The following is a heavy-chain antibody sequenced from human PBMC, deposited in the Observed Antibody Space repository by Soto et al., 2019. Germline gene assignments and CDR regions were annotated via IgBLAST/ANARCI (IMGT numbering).Heavy chain of an antibody. CDR3: ARHSLWFGDSSFYGMDV. CDR2: IYPGDSDT. J-gene: IGHJ6*02. V-gene: IGHV5-51*01. Sequence: PGESLKISCKGSGYSFTSYWIGWGRQMPGKGLEGMGIIYPGDSDTRYSPSFQGQVTISADKSISTAYLQWSSLKDSETAMYYCARHSLWFGDSSFYGMDVWGQGTTVTVSS. D-gene: IGHD3-10*01. CDR1: GYSFTSYW.